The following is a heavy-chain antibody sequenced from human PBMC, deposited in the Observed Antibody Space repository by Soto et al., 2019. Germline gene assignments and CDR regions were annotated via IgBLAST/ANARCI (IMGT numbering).Heavy chain of an antibody. CDR1: GGSISSTLYY. V-gene: IGHV4-39*01. D-gene: IGHD1-26*01. J-gene: IGHJ5*02. Sequence: PSETLSLTCSLSGGSISSTLYYWGWIRQPPGKGLEWIGSIYYSGTTFYNASLKGRVTISVDTSKNQFSLRLTSVTATDTAVYFCARQKWEQPKWFDPWGQGTLVTVSS. CDR2: IYYSGTT. CDR3: ARQKWEQPKWFDP.